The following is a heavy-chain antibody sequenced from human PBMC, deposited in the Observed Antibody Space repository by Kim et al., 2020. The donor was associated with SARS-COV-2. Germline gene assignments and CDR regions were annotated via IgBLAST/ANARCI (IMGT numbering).Heavy chain of an antibody. CDR2: ISWNSGSI. CDR1: GFTFDDYA. J-gene: IGHJ4*02. V-gene: IGHV3-9*01. CDR3: AKDLTYGSGSYYNVFDY. Sequence: GGSLRLSCAASGFTFDDYAMHWVRQAPGKGLEWVSGISWNSGSIGYADSVKGRFTISRDNAKNSLYLQMNSLRAEDTALYYCAKDLTYGSGSYYNVFDYWGQGTLVTVSS. D-gene: IGHD3-10*01.